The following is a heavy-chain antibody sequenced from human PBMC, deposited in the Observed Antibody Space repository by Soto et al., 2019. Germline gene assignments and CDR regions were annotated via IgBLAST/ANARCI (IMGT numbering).Heavy chain of an antibody. V-gene: IGHV4-59*08. Sequence: QVQLQESGPGLVKPSETLSLTCTVSGGSISSHYWSWIRQPPGRGLEWIGFIYYSGITDSKPSLKSRVTISLDTSRTQLSLRLSSVTAADTAVYYCARPRGIAPAVWYFDLWGRGTLVTVSS. CDR3: ARPRGIAPAVWYFDL. CDR2: IYYSGIT. CDR1: GGSISSHY. J-gene: IGHJ2*01. D-gene: IGHD6-13*01.